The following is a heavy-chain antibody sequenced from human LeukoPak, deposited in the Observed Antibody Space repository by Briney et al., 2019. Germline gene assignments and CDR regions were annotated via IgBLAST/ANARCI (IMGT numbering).Heavy chain of an antibody. CDR2: ISAYNGNT. CDR3: AREDCSGGSCYGLDAFDI. CDR1: GYTFTGYY. J-gene: IGHJ3*02. D-gene: IGHD2-15*01. Sequence: ASVKVSCKASGYTFTGYYMHWVRQAPGQGLEWMGWISAYNGNTNYAQKLQGRVTMTTDTSTSTAYMELRSLRSDDTAVYYCAREDCSGGSCYGLDAFDIWGQGTMVTVSS. V-gene: IGHV1-18*04.